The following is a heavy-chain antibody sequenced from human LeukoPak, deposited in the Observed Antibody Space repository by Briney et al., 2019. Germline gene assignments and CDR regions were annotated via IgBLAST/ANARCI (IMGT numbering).Heavy chain of an antibody. J-gene: IGHJ5*02. D-gene: IGHD3-10*01. CDR2: IIPIFGTA. CDR1: GCTFSSYA. CDR3: ARDREWFDP. V-gene: IGHV1-69*05. Sequence: ASVKVSCKASGCTFSSYAISWVRPAPGQGLEWMGGIIPIFGTANYAQKFQGRVTITTDESTSTAYMELSSLRSEDTAVYYCARDREWFDPWGQGTLVTVSS.